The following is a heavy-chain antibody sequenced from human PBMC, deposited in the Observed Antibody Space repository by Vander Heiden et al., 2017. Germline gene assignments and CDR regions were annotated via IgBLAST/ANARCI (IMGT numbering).Heavy chain of an antibody. V-gene: IGHV3-15*04. CDR2: IERTSDGGTR. J-gene: IGHJ3*02. CDR3: ATGWFDAFET. CDR1: GCNFRNAW. Sequence: EGQLVESGGGLVTPGDSLRLTCPGTGCNFRNAWMNWVRQPPGKGLEWVAGIERTSDGGTRDYAAPVKGRFLISRDDSDNVLYLELNSLKIDDTAVYYCATGWFDAFETWGQGTVVTVSS. D-gene: IGHD2-15*01.